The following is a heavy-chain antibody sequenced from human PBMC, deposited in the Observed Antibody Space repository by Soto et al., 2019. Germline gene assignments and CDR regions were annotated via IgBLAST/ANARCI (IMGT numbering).Heavy chain of an antibody. CDR1: GGSISSYY. D-gene: IGHD6-13*01. Sequence: SETLSLTCTVSGGSISSYYWSWIRQPPGKGLEWIGYIYYSGSTNYNPSLKSRVTISVDTSKNQFSLKLSSVTAADTAVYYCARVWVTAAGYYYYGMDVWGQGTTVTVSS. CDR3: ARVWVTAAGYYYYGMDV. CDR2: IYYSGST. V-gene: IGHV4-59*12. J-gene: IGHJ6*02.